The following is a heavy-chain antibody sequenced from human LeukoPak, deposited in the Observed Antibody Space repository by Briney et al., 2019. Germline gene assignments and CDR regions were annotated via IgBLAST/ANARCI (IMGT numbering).Heavy chain of an antibody. J-gene: IGHJ4*02. CDR1: GFIFTNAW. Sequence: GGSLRLSCATSGFIFTNAWMKWVRQAPGKGLEWVAVISYDGSNKYYADSVRGRFTISRDNSKNTLYLQMNSLRAEDTAVYYCARDRGGYSSSWEFDYWGQGTLVTVSS. V-gene: IGHV3-30*03. CDR3: ARDRGGYSSSWEFDY. CDR2: ISYDGSNK. D-gene: IGHD6-13*01.